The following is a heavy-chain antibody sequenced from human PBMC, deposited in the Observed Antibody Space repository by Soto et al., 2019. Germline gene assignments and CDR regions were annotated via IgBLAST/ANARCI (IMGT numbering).Heavy chain of an antibody. CDR2: IYPGDSDT. J-gene: IGHJ4*02. CDR1: GYIFTNYW. Sequence: PGESLKISCKGSGYIFTNYWIGWVRQMPGKGLEWMGVIYPGDSDTRYSPSFQGQVTISADKSISTAYLQWSSLKASDTAMYYCARHPIGRYCSGGTFYYASDPTDFSCQGTLVTVSS. V-gene: IGHV5-51*01. CDR3: ARHPIGRYCSGGTFYYASDPTDF. D-gene: IGHD2-15*01.